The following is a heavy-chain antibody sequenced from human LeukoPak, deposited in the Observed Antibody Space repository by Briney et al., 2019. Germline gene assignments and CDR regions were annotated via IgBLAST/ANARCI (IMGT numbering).Heavy chain of an antibody. D-gene: IGHD2-21*02. Sequence: PSETLSLTCTVSGGSISSGTYYWSWIRQPAGKGLEWIGRIYTDGRTNYNPSLKSPATISVDTSQNHFSLKLRSVTAADTAVYYCARGRGDSRRDFDYWGQGTLVTVSS. V-gene: IGHV4-61*02. CDR3: ARGRGDSRRDFDY. CDR1: GGSISSGTYY. CDR2: IYTDGRT. J-gene: IGHJ4*02.